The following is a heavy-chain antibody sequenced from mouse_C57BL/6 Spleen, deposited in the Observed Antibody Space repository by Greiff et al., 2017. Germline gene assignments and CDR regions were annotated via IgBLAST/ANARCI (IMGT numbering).Heavy chain of an antibody. CDR1: GYTFTSYW. D-gene: IGHD1-1*01. Sequence: QVQLQQPGAELVMPGASVKLSCKASGYTFTSYWMHWVKQRPGQGLEWIGEIDPSDSYTNYNQKFKGKSTLTVDKSSSTAYMQLSSLTSEDSAVYYCARSPIATVVGGGYFDYWGQGTTHTVSS. CDR2: IDPSDSYT. CDR3: ARSPIATVVGGGYFDY. J-gene: IGHJ2*01. V-gene: IGHV1-69*01.